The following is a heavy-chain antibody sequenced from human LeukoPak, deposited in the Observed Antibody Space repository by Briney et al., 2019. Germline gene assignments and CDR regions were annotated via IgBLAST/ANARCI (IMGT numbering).Heavy chain of an antibody. CDR3: AREGNYGYYPGY. J-gene: IGHJ4*02. CDR1: GGSLSSYY. D-gene: IGHD4-17*01. Sequence: SSETLSLTCTVSGGSLSSYYWSWIRQPAGKGLKWIGRIYTSGSTNHNPSLKSRVTMSVDTSKYQFSLKLGSVTAADTALYYCAREGNYGYYPGYWGQGTLVTVSS. V-gene: IGHV4-4*07. CDR2: IYTSGST.